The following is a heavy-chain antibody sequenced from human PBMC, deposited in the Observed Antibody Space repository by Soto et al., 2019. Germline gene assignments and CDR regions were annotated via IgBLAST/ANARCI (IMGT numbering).Heavy chain of an antibody. J-gene: IGHJ6*02. D-gene: IGHD2-2*01. CDR3: AGDSRGRRNSFQGMEV. V-gene: IGHV4-31*01. CDR1: GGSINGGSYY. Sequence: SETLSLTCSVSGGSINGGSYYWSWIRHLPGKGLEWIGYIYYSGYAYYNPSLESLLAISVDTSKNQFSLNLTSVTAADTVEYYCAGDSRGRRNSFQGMEVWGQGTTVTVSS. CDR2: IYYSGYA.